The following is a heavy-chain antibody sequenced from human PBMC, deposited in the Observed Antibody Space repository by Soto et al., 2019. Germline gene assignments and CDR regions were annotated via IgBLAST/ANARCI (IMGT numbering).Heavy chain of an antibody. Sequence: QVQLQESGPGLVKPSETLSLTCTVSGGSISSYYWSWIRQPPGKGLEWIGYIYYSGSTNYNPSLKSRVTXSXDXPKNQFSLKLSSVTAADTAMYYCARDQKNYYDSSGYFHAFDMWGQGTMVTVSS. CDR1: GGSISSYY. V-gene: IGHV4-59*01. J-gene: IGHJ3*02. CDR2: IYYSGST. CDR3: ARDQKNYYDSSGYFHAFDM. D-gene: IGHD3-22*01.